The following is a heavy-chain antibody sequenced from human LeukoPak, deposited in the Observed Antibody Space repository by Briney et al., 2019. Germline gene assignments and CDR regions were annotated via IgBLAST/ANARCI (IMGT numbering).Heavy chain of an antibody. D-gene: IGHD5-24*01. CDR2: MNVDGRAK. CDR1: GFTFTTSW. CDR3: ARDRAVKARIGGMDV. J-gene: IGHJ6*02. Sequence: GSLRLSCAASGFTFTTSWMSWVRQAPGKGLEWVANMNVDGRAKSYVESVNGRFTISRDNAKNSLYLHMNSLRAEDTAIYYCARDRAVKARIGGMDVWGQGTTVIVSS. V-gene: IGHV3-7*01.